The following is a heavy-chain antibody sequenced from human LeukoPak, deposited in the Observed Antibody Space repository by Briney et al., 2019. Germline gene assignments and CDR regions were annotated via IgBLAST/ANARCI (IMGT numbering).Heavy chain of an antibody. J-gene: IGHJ4*02. V-gene: IGHV3-48*01. Sequence: GGSLRLSCAASGFTFSSHSMNWVRQAPGKGLEWVSYISSSSSTIYYADSVKGRFTISGDNAKNSLYLQMNSLRAEDTAVYYCARGAYYYEDWGQGTLVTVSS. CDR1: GFTFSSHS. CDR2: ISSSSSTI. CDR3: ARGAYYYED. D-gene: IGHD3-22*01.